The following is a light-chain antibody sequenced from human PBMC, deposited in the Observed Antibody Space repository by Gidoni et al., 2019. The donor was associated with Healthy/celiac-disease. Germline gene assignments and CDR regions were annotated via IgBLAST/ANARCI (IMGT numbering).Light chain of an antibody. J-gene: IGKJ4*01. Sequence: EIVLTQSPATLSLSPGEIATLSCRASQSVSSYLAWYQQKPGQAPRLLIYDASNRATGIPARFSGSGSGTDFTLTISSLEPEDFGVYYCQQRSNFGGGTKVEIK. CDR3: QQRSN. V-gene: IGKV3-11*01. CDR2: DAS. CDR1: QSVSSY.